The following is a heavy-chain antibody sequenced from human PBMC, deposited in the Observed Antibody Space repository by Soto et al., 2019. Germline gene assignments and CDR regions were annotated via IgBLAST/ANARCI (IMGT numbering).Heavy chain of an antibody. CDR2: INHSGST. J-gene: IGHJ4*02. CDR3: ARGSYSSGWYLGWYYFDY. D-gene: IGHD6-19*01. V-gene: IGHV4-34*01. Sequence: SETLSLTCAVYGGSFSGYYWSWIRQPPGKGLEWIGEINHSGSTNYNPSLKSRVTISVDTSKNQFSLKLSSVTASDTAVYYCARGSYSSGWYLGWYYFDYWGQGTLVTVSS. CDR1: GGSFSGYY.